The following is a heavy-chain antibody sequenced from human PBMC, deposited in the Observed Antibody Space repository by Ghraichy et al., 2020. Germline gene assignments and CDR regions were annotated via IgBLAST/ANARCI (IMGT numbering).Heavy chain of an antibody. CDR2: IVTTRDT. J-gene: IGHJ4*02. Sequence: GGSLRLSCAASGFTFSTHDMHWVRQAPGKGLEWVSAIVTTRDTYHASSVKGRFTVFRDNVKNSVYLQMNSLRVGDTAVFYCARGGGTYYADSGSLNKFSYWGQGTLGAVSP. V-gene: IGHV3-13*01. CDR3: ARGGGTYYADSGSLNKFSY. D-gene: IGHD3-10*01. CDR1: GFTFSTHD.